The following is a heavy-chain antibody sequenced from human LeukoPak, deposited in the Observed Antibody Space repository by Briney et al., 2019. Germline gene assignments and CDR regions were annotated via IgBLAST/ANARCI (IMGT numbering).Heavy chain of an antibody. Sequence: GGSLRLSCAASGFTFSSYGMNWVRQAPGKGLEWVAVIWYDGSNKYYADSVKGRFTISRDNSKNTLYMQMNSLRAEDTAVYYCARQYYGLDVWGQGTTVTVSS. CDR1: GFTFSSYG. CDR3: ARQYYGLDV. CDR2: IWYDGSNK. D-gene: IGHD4-11*01. V-gene: IGHV3-33*01. J-gene: IGHJ6*02.